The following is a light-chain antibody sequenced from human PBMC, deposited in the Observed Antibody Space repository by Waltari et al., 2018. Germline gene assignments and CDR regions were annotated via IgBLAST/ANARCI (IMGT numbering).Light chain of an antibody. Sequence: DIQMTQSPSSLSAAVGDRVTITCRAGQSIRNYLNWYQQTPGKAPKLLIYAASSLQTGVSSRFSGSGSGTDFTLTIRRLEPGDFATYYCQQSYTTPGTFGQGTRLEIK. CDR1: QSIRNY. CDR3: QQSYTTPGT. J-gene: IGKJ5*01. CDR2: AAS. V-gene: IGKV1-39*01.